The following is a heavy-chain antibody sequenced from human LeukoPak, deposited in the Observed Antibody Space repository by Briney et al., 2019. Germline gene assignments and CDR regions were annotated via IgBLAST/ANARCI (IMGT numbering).Heavy chain of an antibody. D-gene: IGHD4-11*01. CDR3: ARSDYNDYRGLGF. Sequence: ASVKVSCKASGYTFTSYYMHWVRQAPGQGLEWMGIINPSSGSTTYAQKFQGRVTMTRDTSTSTVYMELSSLTSDDTAVYFCARSDYNDYRGLGFWGQGTLVTVSS. V-gene: IGHV1-46*01. CDR2: INPSSGST. CDR1: GYTFTSYY. J-gene: IGHJ4*02.